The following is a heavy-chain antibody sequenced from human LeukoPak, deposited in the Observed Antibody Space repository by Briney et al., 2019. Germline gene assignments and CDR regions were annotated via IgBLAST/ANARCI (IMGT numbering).Heavy chain of an antibody. J-gene: IGHJ4*02. CDR3: ARGMYDYGDSLVTSYFDF. Sequence: GGSLRLSCAASGFTFSTYWMSWVRQAPGKGLEWVANIKKDGTEKYYVNSVKGRFTISRDNAKNSLYLQMNSLRAEDTAVYYCARGMYDYGDSLVTSYFDFWGQGALVTVSS. D-gene: IGHD4-17*01. CDR1: GFTFSTYW. CDR2: IKKDGTEK. V-gene: IGHV3-7*05.